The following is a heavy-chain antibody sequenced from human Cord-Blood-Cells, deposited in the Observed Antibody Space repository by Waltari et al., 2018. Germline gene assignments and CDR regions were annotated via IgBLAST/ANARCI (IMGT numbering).Heavy chain of an antibody. Sequence: QVQLQQWGAGLLKPSETLSLTCAVYGGSFSGYYWSWIRQPPGKGLQWIGEIKHSGSTNCNPSRRSRVTISVDTSKNQFSLKLSSVTAADTAVYYCARVHRIAAAGTDVWGQGTTVTVSS. CDR2: IKHSGST. CDR3: ARVHRIAAAGTDV. D-gene: IGHD6-13*01. J-gene: IGHJ6*02. V-gene: IGHV4-34*01. CDR1: GGSFSGYY.